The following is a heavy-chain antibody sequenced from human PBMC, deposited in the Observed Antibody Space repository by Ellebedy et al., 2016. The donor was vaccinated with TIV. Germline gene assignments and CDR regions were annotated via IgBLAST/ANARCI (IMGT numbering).Heavy chain of an antibody. V-gene: IGHV3-48*04. Sequence: GESLKISCAASGFTLSSYSMKWVRQAPGKGLEWVSYISSSSSTIYYADSVKGRFTISRDNAKNSLYLQMNSLRAEDTAVYYCARKVPAPTTVPPNWNFDLWGRGTLVTVSS. CDR1: GFTLSSYS. J-gene: IGHJ2*01. D-gene: IGHD4-17*01. CDR3: ARKVPAPTTVPPNWNFDL. CDR2: ISSSSSTI.